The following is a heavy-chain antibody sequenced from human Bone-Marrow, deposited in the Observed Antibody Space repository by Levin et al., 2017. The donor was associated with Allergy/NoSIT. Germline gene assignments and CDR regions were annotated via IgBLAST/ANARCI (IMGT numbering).Heavy chain of an antibody. CDR3: ASHRGTFFDY. V-gene: IGHV3-7*01. D-gene: IGHD3-16*01. Sequence: GESLKISCAASGFTFRTYWMTWVRQAPGKGLEWVANIKEDGSEEYYVDSVKGRFTISRDNAKNSLYLQMHSLRAEDTAVYFCASHRGTFFDYWGQGTLVTVSS. J-gene: IGHJ4*02. CDR2: IKEDGSEE. CDR1: GFTFRTYW.